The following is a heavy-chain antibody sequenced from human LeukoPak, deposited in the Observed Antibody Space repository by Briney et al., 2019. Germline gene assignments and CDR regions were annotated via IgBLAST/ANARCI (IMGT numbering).Heavy chain of an antibody. Sequence: SETLTLTCTVSGGSSSSYYWSWIRQPPGKGLEWIGYIYYSGSTNYNPSLKSRVTISVDTSKNQFSLKLSSVTAADTAVYYCARRLGWPYYFDYWGQGTLVTVSS. D-gene: IGHD6-19*01. CDR2: IYYSGST. CDR3: ARRLGWPYYFDY. CDR1: GGSSSSYY. J-gene: IGHJ4*02. V-gene: IGHV4-59*01.